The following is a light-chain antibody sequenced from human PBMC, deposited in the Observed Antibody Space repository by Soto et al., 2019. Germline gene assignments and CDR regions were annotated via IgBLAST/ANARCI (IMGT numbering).Light chain of an antibody. Sequence: QSALTQPPSVSGSPGQSVTISCTGTSSDVGSFNRVSWYQQPPGTAPRLIIYEVTDRPSGVPDRFSGSKSGNTASLTISGLQVEDEADYYCTSYATSSTLVFGTGTKLTVL. CDR3: TSYATSSTLV. CDR1: SSDVGSFNR. J-gene: IGLJ1*01. V-gene: IGLV2-18*02. CDR2: EVT.